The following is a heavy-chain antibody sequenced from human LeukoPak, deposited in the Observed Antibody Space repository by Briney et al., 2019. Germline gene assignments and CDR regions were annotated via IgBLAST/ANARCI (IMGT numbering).Heavy chain of an antibody. Sequence: GGSLRLSCVTSGFTFGDFVMHWVRQAPGKGLECVSTISWTGDKVAYAGSVKGRFTVSRDNAKNSLFLQMNSLRTGDTALYYCIKDAPNGSIDYWGQGTLVTVSS. CDR1: GFTFGDFV. V-gene: IGHV3-9*01. CDR2: ISWTGDKV. J-gene: IGHJ4*02. D-gene: IGHD2-8*01. CDR3: IKDAPNGSIDY.